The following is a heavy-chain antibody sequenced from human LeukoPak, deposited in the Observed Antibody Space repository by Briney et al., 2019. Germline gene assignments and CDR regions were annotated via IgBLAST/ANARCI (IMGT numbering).Heavy chain of an antibody. D-gene: IGHD1-7*01. Sequence: ASVKVSCKASENTFTGHYVHWVRQAPGQGLEWMGWISPDSGGTNYAQKFRGRVTVTRDTSITTAYTELGSLTSDDTAVYYCARYSAQGTYWGQGTLVTVSS. V-gene: IGHV1-2*02. CDR2: ISPDSGGT. CDR3: ARYSAQGTY. CDR1: ENTFTGHY. J-gene: IGHJ4*02.